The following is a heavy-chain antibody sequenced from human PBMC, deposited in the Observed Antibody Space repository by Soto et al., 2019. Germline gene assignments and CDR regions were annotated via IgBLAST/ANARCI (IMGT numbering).Heavy chain of an antibody. D-gene: IGHD6-19*01. V-gene: IGHV3-30*18. J-gene: IGHJ4*02. CDR1: GFTFSSYG. CDR2: ISYDGSNK. CDR3: AKYLFEGTAVAGIFDY. Sequence: QVQLVESGGGVVQPGRSLRLSCAASGFTFSSYGMHWVRQAPGKGLEWVAVISYDGSNKYYADSVKGRFTISRDNSKNTLYLQMNSLRAEDTAVYYCAKYLFEGTAVAGIFDYWGQGTLVTVSS.